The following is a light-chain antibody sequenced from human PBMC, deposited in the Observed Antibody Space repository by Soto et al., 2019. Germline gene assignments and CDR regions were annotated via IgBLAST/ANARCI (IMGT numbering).Light chain of an antibody. Sequence: EIVLTQSPGTLSLSPGERATLSCRASQSVRSSYLAWYQQKPGQAPRLLIYGASSRATGIPDRFSGSGSGTDFTLTISSLEPEDSAVYYCQQRHMWPITFGQGTRLEIK. CDR1: QSVRSSY. J-gene: IGKJ5*01. CDR2: GAS. V-gene: IGKV3D-20*02. CDR3: QQRHMWPIT.